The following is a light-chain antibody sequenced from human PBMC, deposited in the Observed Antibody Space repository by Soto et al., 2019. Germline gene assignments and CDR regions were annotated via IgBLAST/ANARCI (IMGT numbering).Light chain of an antibody. J-gene: IGKJ4*01. CDR2: GVS. Sequence: ELVLTQSPGTLSLSPGQRATLSCRASQSVTRSYLAWYQQKPGQAPRLVIYGVSSRATGIPDRFSGIVAGTDGTLPLSRLAPEDGEVDYCPQYGDSPPTFVGGTTVEIK. CDR3: PQYGDSPPT. CDR1: QSVTRSY. V-gene: IGKV3-20*01.